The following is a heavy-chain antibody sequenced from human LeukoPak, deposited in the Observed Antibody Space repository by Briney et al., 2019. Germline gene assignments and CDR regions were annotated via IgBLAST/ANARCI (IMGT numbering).Heavy chain of an antibody. D-gene: IGHD3-22*01. CDR2: ISSSSSYI. Sequence: GGALRLSCAASGFTFSSYSTNWVRQAPGKGLEWVSSISSSSSYIYYADSVKGRFTISRDNAKNSLYLQMNSLRAEDTAVYYCARDASYDSSGYFLYYFDYWGQGTLVTVSS. CDR1: GFTFSSYS. V-gene: IGHV3-21*01. J-gene: IGHJ4*02. CDR3: ARDASYDSSGYFLYYFDY.